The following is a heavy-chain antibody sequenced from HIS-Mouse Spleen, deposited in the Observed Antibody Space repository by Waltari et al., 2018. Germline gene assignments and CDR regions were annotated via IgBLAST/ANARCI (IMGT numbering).Heavy chain of an antibody. CDR1: GGPISSSSYY. CDR2: IYYSGST. CDR3: AREFGLLPPISSRDYDAFDI. V-gene: IGHV4-39*07. J-gene: IGHJ3*02. D-gene: IGHD3-10*01. Sequence: QLQLQESGPGLVKPSETLSLTCTVPGGPISSSSYYWRWIRQPPGKGLEWIGGIYYSGSTYYNPSLKSRVTISVDTSKNQFSLKLSSVTAADTAVYYCAREFGLLPPISSRDYDAFDIWGQGTMVTVSS.